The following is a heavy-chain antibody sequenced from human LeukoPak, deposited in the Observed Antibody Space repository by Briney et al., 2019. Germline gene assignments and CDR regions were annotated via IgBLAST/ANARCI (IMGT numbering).Heavy chain of an antibody. D-gene: IGHD5/OR15-5a*01. V-gene: IGHV3-30*18. Sequence: SLTLSCEASGFTFIGYCLLWVRQAPGKGLEWVAGILYDGSNQYYTDSVKGRFTISRDNSKNPLYLQMNSLRAEDTAVYYCAKQRGGVSWAFDFWGQGTMVTVSS. J-gene: IGHJ3*01. CDR3: AKQRGGVSWAFDF. CDR2: ILYDGSNQ. CDR1: GFTFIGYC.